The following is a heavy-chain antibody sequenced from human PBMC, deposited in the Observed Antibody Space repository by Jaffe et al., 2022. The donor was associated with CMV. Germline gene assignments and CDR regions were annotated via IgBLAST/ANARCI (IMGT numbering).Heavy chain of an antibody. D-gene: IGHD2-2*02. CDR1: GGSFSGFY. J-gene: IGHJ6*02. CDR2: ILQSGST. Sequence: QVQLQQWGAGLLKPSETLSLTCTVYGGSFSGFYWNWIRQPPGKGLEWIGEILQSGSTTYNPSLKSRVIMSLDTSTNQFSLKLRSVTAADTGVYYCAKSSKSPHCSTSDCYTSYYYGVDVWGQGTTVTVSS. CDR3: AKSSKSPHCSTSDCYTSYYYGVDV. V-gene: IGHV4-34*12.